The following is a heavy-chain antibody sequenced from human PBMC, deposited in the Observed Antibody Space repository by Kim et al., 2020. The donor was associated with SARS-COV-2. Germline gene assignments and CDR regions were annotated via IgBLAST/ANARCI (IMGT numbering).Heavy chain of an antibody. Sequence: GGSLRLSCAASGFTFSSYSMHWVRQAPGKGLEWVSSIGLSSSYIYYTGSVKGRFTISRDNAKNSLYLQMNSLGAEDTAVYYCARSGGVVVTRDNWFDPWGQGTLVTVSS. CDR1: GFTFSSYS. D-gene: IGHD2-21*02. CDR2: IGLSSSYI. V-gene: IGHV3-21*01. CDR3: ARSGGVVVTRDNWFDP. J-gene: IGHJ5*02.